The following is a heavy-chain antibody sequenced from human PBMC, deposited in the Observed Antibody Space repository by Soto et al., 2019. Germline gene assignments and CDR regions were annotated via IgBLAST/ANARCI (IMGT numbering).Heavy chain of an antibody. CDR3: AREPLDIVVVPAAIGTDNYYYYYGMDV. V-gene: IGHV6-1*01. Sequence: SQTLSFTCAISGDSVSSNSVAWNWIRQSPSRGLEWLGRTNYRSKWYDDYAVSVKSRITINSDTSKNQFSLQLNSVTPEDTAVYYCAREPLDIVVVPAAIGTDNYYYYYGMDVWGQGTTVTVSS. D-gene: IGHD2-2*01. J-gene: IGHJ6*02. CDR1: GDSVSSNSVA. CDR2: TNYRSKWYD.